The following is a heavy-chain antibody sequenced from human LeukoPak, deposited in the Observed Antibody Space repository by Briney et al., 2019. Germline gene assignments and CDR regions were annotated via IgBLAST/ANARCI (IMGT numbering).Heavy chain of an antibody. CDR2: ISGSGGST. Sequence: ETGGSLRLSCAASGFTFSSYAMSWVRQAPGKGLDGVSAISGSGGSTYYADSVKGRFTISRDNSKNTLYLQMNSLRAEDTAVYYCANGHGSYHYWGQGTLVTVSS. J-gene: IGHJ4*02. CDR3: ANGHGSYHY. D-gene: IGHD5-24*01. CDR1: GFTFSSYA. V-gene: IGHV3-23*01.